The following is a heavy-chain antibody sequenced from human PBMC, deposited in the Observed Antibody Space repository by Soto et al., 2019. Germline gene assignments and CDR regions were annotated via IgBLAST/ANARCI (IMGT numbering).Heavy chain of an antibody. CDR3: ARDLEDIVVVVAATPYDAFDI. J-gene: IGHJ3*02. CDR2: IWYDGSNK. CDR1: GFPFSSYG. D-gene: IGHD2-15*01. Sequence: PGGSLRLSCAASGFPFSSYGMHWVRQAPGKGLEWVAVIWYDGSNKYYVDSVKGRFTISRDNSKNTLYLQMNSLRAEDTAVYYCARDLEDIVVVVAATPYDAFDIWGQGTMVTVSS. V-gene: IGHV3-33*01.